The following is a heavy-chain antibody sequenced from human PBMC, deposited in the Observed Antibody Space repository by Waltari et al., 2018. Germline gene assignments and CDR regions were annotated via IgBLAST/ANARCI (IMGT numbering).Heavy chain of an antibody. CDR3: ARAGSSLIWGVAE. J-gene: IGHJ4*02. D-gene: IGHD2-2*01. V-gene: IGHV1-46*04. CDR2: VTPNGGTT. CDR1: GYIFTNFY. Sequence: QVQLVQSGAEVKKPGASVSVSCKASGYIFTNFYMHWVRQAPGRGLEWMGMVTPNGGTTAYAQKLQDRVTMTSDTSTSTVYMELSSLRSEDTAVYYCARAGSSLIWGVAEWGQGTLVTVSS.